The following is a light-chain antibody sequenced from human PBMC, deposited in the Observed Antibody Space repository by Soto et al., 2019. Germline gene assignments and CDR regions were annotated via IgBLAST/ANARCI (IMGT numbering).Light chain of an antibody. CDR3: QQYGSSPT. CDR2: DVS. Sequence: EIVSTQSPGTLSLSPGERATLSCRSSKSVSSSYLAWYQQKPGQAPSLLIYDVSSRATGIPDRFSGSGSGTDFTLTISRLELEDFAVYYCQQYGSSPTFGQGTKVDSK. V-gene: IGKV3-20*01. CDR1: KSVSSSY. J-gene: IGKJ1*01.